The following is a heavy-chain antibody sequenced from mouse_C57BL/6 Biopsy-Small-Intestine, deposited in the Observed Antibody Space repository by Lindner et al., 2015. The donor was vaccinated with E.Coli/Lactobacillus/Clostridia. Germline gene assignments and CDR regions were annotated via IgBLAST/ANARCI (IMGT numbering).Heavy chain of an antibody. CDR3: ASRGRSYYAMDY. V-gene: IGHV5-17*01. CDR1: GFTFSDYG. J-gene: IGHJ4*01. Sequence: VQLQESGGGLVKPGGSLKLSCAASGFTFSDYGMHWVRQAPEKGLEWVAYISSGSSTIYYADTVKGRFTISRDNAKNTLFLQITSLRSEDTAMYYCASRGRSYYAMDYWGQGTSVTVSS. CDR2: ISSGSSTI. D-gene: IGHD6-1*01.